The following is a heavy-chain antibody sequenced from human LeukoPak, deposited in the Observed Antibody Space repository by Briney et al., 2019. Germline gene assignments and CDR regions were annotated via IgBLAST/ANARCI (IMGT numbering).Heavy chain of an antibody. Sequence: ASVKVSCKASGYTFTTYYIHWVRQAPGQGLEWMGWINPNTGGTNYAQKFQGRVTMTRDTSISTAYMELSSLRSEDTAVYYCARRDQGWLRTSTGFDPWGQGTLVTVSS. CDR3: ARRDQGWLRTSTGFDP. V-gene: IGHV1-2*02. CDR1: GYTFTTYY. J-gene: IGHJ5*02. CDR2: INPNTGGT. D-gene: IGHD5-24*01.